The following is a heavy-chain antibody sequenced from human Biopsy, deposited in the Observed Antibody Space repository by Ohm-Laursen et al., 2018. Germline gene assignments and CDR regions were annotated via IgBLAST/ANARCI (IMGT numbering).Heavy chain of an antibody. J-gene: IGHJ5*02. V-gene: IGHV4-39*01. CDR1: GGSITSRTHY. D-gene: IGHD3-3*01. Sequence: GTLSLTCTLSGGSITSRTHYWGWIRQTPGKGLEWIGTVYYSGTTYDNPSLKNRVIISVDTSKNQFSLSLKTVTAADTAVYYCARHDLSDFWSGYPNFFDRWGRGTLVTVSS. CDR2: VYYSGTT. CDR3: ARHDLSDFWSGYPNFFDR.